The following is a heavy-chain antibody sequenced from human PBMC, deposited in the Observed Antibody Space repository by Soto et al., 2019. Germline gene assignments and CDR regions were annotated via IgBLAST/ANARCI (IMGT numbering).Heavy chain of an antibody. Sequence: SETLSLTCTVSGCSISSRSYYWGWIRQPPGKGLEWIGSIYYSGSTYYNPSLKSRVTISVDTSKNQFSLKLSSVTAADTAVYYCARHYYDTLGYWGQGTLVTVS. J-gene: IGHJ4*02. CDR1: GCSISSRSYY. D-gene: IGHD3-22*01. CDR2: IYYSGST. CDR3: ARHYYDTLGY. V-gene: IGHV4-39*01.